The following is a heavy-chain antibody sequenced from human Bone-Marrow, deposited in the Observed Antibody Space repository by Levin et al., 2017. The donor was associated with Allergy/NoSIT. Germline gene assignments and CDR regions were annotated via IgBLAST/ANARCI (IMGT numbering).Heavy chain of an antibody. CDR2: IYSDGNT. Sequence: GGSLRLSCAASGIIVSNNYMSWVRQAPGKGLEWVSLIYSDGNTYYADTVKGRFTISRDNSKNTVSLQMNSLRAEDTAVYYCARSMNPYYMHVWGKGTTVTVSS. CDR3: ARSMNPYYMHV. CDR1: GIIVSNNY. D-gene: IGHD2/OR15-2a*01. V-gene: IGHV3-53*01. J-gene: IGHJ6*03.